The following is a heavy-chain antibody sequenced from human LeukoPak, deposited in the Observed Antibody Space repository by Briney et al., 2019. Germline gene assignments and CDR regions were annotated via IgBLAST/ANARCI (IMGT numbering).Heavy chain of an antibody. CDR2: IYYSGRN. CDR3: ARHATSGSGTYPLDY. J-gene: IGHJ4*02. CDR1: GSFISSYY. D-gene: IGHD3-10*01. V-gene: IGHV4-59*08. Sequence: AETLSLTGTVAGSFISSYYCRWIRHPPGEGLEGNGYIYYSGRNNYNTSLKSRVTISVNTSKNQYSLKLTSVTAADTDVYYCARHATSGSGTYPLDYWGQGTLVTVSS.